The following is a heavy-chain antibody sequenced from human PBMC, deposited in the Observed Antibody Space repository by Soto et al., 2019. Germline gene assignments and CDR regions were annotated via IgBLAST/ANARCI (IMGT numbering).Heavy chain of an antibody. V-gene: IGHV3-23*01. CDR2: ISGSGGST. D-gene: IGHD4-4*01. J-gene: IGHJ6*02. CDR1: GFTFSSYA. Sequence: GGSLRLSCAASGFTFSSYAISWVRQAPGKGLEWVSAISGSGGSTYYADPVKGRFTISRDNSKNTLYLQMNSLRAEDTAVYYCAKAPTTVGSYYYYGMDVWGQGTTVTVSS. CDR3: AKAPTTVGSYYYYGMDV.